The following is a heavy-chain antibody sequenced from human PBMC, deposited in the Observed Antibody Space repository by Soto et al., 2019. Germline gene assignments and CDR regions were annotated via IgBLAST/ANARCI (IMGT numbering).Heavy chain of an antibody. J-gene: IGHJ3*02. CDR3: ARPIEYSSSSLRADAFDI. Sequence: QLQLQESGPGLVKPSETLSLTCTVSGGSISSSSYYWGWIRQPPGKGLEWIGSIYYSGSTYYNPSLKSQVTISVDTSKNQFSLKLSSVTAADTAVYYCARPIEYSSSSLRADAFDIWGQGTMVTVSS. V-gene: IGHV4-39*01. D-gene: IGHD6-6*01. CDR1: GGSISSSSYY. CDR2: IYYSGST.